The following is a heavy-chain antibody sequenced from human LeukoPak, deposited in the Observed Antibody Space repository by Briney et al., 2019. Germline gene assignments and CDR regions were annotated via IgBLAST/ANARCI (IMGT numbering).Heavy chain of an antibody. CDR2: IYSGGST. V-gene: IGHV3-53*01. CDR1: GFTVSSNY. CDR3: AGSGSYETFDY. D-gene: IGHD3-10*01. Sequence: GGSPRLSCAASGFTVSSNYMSWVRQAPGKGLEWVSVIYSGGSTYYADSVKGRFTISRDNSKNTLYLQMNSLRAEDTAVYYCAGSGSYETFDYWGQGTLVTVSS. J-gene: IGHJ4*02.